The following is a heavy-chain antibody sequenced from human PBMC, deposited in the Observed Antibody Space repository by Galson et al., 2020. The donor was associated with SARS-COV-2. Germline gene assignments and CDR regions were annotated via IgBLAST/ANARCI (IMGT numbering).Heavy chain of an antibody. CDR2: IYSEGSST. V-gene: IGHV3-74*01. CDR3: ARGDMGNAYFDY. D-gene: IGHD2-8*01. Sequence: GGSLRLSCAVSGFTFSNHWMHWVRQAPGKGRVWVSRIYSEGSSTSYADSVKGRFTIPGDKAKNTLYLQMNSLRAEDTAVYYCARGDMGNAYFDYSGQGTLVTVSS. J-gene: IGHJ4*02. CDR1: GFTFSNHW.